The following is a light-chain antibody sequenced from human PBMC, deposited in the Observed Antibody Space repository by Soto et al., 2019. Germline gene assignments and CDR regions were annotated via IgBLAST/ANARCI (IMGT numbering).Light chain of an antibody. Sequence: EIVLTQSPGTLSLSPGERATLSCRASQSVSSSYLAWYQQKPGQAPRLLIYDASRATGIPDRFSGSGSGTAVTLTITRLEPEDFAVYYCQHYGTSALFGPGTKVDI. V-gene: IGKV3-20*01. CDR1: QSVSSSY. CDR3: QHYGTSAL. CDR2: DAS. J-gene: IGKJ3*01.